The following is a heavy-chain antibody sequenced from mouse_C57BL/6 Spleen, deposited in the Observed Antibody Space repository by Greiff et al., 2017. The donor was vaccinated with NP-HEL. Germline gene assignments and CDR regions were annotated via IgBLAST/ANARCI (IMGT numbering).Heavy chain of an antibody. V-gene: IGHV1-66*01. CDR2: IYPGSGNT. CDR1: GYSFTSYY. CDR3: ARSDYGSEDY. Sequence: VQLQESGPELVKPGASVKISCKASGYSFTSYYIHWVKQRPGQGLEWFGCIYPGSGNTKYNEKFKGKATLTAETSSSTAYMQLSSLTSEDSAVYYCARSDYGSEDYGGQGTTLTVSS. J-gene: IGHJ2*01. D-gene: IGHD1-1*01.